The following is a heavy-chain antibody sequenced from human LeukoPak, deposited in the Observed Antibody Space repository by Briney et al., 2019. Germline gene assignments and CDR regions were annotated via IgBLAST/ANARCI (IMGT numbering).Heavy chain of an antibody. J-gene: IGHJ4*02. Sequence: ASVKVSCKASGGTFSSYAISWVRQAPGQGLEWMGGIIPIFGTANYAQKFQGRVTITADESASTAYMELSSLRSEDTAVYYCARGAVASAGLDLGYWGQETLVTVSS. V-gene: IGHV1-69*13. CDR3: ARGAVASAGLDLGY. CDR1: GGTFSSYA. D-gene: IGHD6-13*01. CDR2: IIPIFGTA.